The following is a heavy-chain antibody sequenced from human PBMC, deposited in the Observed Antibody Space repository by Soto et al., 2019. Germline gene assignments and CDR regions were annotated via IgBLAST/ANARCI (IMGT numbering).Heavy chain of an antibody. CDR2: IYYSGST. CDR3: ARELTAAVLRHNWFAL. D-gene: IGHD2-8*01. CDR1: GGSISSGDYY. V-gene: IGHV4-30-4*01. J-gene: IGHJ5*02. Sequence: PSETLSLTCTVSGGSISSGDYYWSWIRQPPGKGLEWIGYIYYSGSTYYNPSLKSRVTISVDTSKNQFSLKLSSVTAADTAVYYCARELTAAVLRHNWFALWGQGTLVTVSS.